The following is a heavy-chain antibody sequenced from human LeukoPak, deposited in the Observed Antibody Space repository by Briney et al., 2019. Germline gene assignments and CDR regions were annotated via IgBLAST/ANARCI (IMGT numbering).Heavy chain of an antibody. V-gene: IGHV4-39*02. CDR3: GAPNFYYFDY. CDR2: IYYSGTT. D-gene: IGHD3-3*01. J-gene: IGHJ4*02. CDR1: GASLSSETDY. Sequence: SETLSPTCTVSGASLSSETDYWGWIRRPPGKGVEWIGSIYYSGTTYYNPSLKSRVTISVDTSRNHFSLKLSSVTAADTAVYYCGAPNFYYFDYWGQGTLVTVSS.